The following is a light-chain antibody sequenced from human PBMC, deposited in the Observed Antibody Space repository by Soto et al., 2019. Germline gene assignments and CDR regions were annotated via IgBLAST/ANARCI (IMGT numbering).Light chain of an antibody. Sequence: EIVLTQSPGTLSLSPGERATLSCRASQSVSSSYLAWYQQKPGQAPRLLIYGASSRAIGIPDRFSGSGSATDFTLTISRLEPEDFAVYYCQQHGNSPFTFGPGTKVDIK. V-gene: IGKV3-20*01. CDR1: QSVSSSY. CDR2: GAS. J-gene: IGKJ3*01. CDR3: QQHGNSPFT.